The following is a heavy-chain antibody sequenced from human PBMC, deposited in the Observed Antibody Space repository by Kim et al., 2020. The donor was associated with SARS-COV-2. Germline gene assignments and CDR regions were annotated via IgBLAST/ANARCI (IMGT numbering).Heavy chain of an antibody. Sequence: GGSLRLSCAAGGFRFSGVSMNWVRQAPGKGLEWVSSISSTFMYINYADSVKGRFTVSRDNTKNLLYLQMNRLRVEGTALYFCARVKSQCLGDCYPSAADYFAFRSRGTLVTASS. D-gene: IGHD2-21*02. V-gene: IGHV3-21*01. CDR1: GFRFSGVS. CDR2: ISSTFMYI. CDR3: ARVKSQCLGDCYPSAADYFAF. J-gene: IGHJ4*02.